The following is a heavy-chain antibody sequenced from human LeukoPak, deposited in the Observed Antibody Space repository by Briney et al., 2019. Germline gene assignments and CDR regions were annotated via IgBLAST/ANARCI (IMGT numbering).Heavy chain of an antibody. CDR2: IYYSGST. V-gene: IGHV4-31*03. CDR1: GGSISSGGYY. Sequence: SETLSLTCTVSGGSISSGGYYWSWIRQHPGKGLEWIGYIYYSGSTYYNPSLKSRVTISVDTSKNQFSLKLSSVTAVDTAVYYCARVERVGTYYFDYWGQGTLVTVSS. D-gene: IGHD3-10*01. CDR3: ARVERVGTYYFDY. J-gene: IGHJ4*02.